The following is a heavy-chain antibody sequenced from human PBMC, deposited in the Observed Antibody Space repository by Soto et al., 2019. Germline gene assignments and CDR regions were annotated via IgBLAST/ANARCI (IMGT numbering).Heavy chain of an antibody. CDR2: INPSGGST. D-gene: IGHD2-21*02. CDR1: GYTFTSYY. Sequence: QVQLVQSGAEVKKPGASVKVSCKASGYTFTSYYMHWVRQAPGQGLEWMGIINPSGGSTSYAQKFQGRVTMTRDTSTSTGYMELSSLRSEDTAVYYCARGGRTNGGNSWFDPWGQGTLVTVSS. CDR3: ARGGRTNGGNSWFDP. J-gene: IGHJ5*02. V-gene: IGHV1-46*01.